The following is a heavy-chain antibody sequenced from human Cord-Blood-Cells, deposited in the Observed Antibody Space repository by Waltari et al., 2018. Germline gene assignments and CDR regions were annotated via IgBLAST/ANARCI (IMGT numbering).Heavy chain of an antibody. Sequence: QVQLVEPGGGVVQPGVSLSPSWSESGLPFCRSGMHWFRQAPGKGLEWVAFIRYDGSNKYYADSVKGRFTISRDNSKNTLYLQMNSLRAEDTAVYYCAKGSLLSYFQHWGQGTLVTVSS. J-gene: IGHJ1*01. V-gene: IGHV3-30*02. CDR3: AKGSLLSYFQH. CDR2: IRYDGSNK. CDR1: GLPFCRSG. D-gene: IGHD2-2*01.